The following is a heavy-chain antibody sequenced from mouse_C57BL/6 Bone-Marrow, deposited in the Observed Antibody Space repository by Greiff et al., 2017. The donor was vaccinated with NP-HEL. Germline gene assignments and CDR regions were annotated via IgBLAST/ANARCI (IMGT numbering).Heavy chain of an antibody. J-gene: IGHJ2*01. CDR3: ARRMVTTGPFDY. Sequence: QVQLQQSGAELVKPGASVKISCKASGYAFSSYWMNWVKQRPGKGLEWIGQIYPGDGDTNYNGKFKGKATLTADKSSSTAYMQLSSLTSEDSAVYFCARRMVTTGPFDYWGQGTTLTVSS. CDR1: GYAFSSYW. D-gene: IGHD2-2*01. V-gene: IGHV1-80*01. CDR2: IYPGDGDT.